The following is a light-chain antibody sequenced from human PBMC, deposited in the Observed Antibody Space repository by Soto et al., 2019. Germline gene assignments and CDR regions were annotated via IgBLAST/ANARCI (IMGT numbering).Light chain of an antibody. CDR1: SGHSSYI. J-gene: IGLJ1*01. Sequence: QSVLTQSSSASAYLGSSVKLTCTLSSGHSSYIIAWHQQQPGKAPRYLMKLEGSGSYNKGSGVPDRFSGSSSGADRYLTISNLQSEDEADYYWETWDSNTHVFATGTKLTVL. CDR3: ETWDSNTHV. V-gene: IGLV4-60*03. CDR2: LEGSGSY.